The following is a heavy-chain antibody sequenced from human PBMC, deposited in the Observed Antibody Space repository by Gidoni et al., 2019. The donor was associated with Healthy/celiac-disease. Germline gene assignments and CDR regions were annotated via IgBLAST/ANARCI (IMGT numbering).Heavy chain of an antibody. Sequence: QVQLQQWGAGLLKPSETLSLTCAVYGGSFSDYYWSWIRQPPGVGLEWTGEINHSGSANYNPSLKSRVTISVDTSMNQFSLKLSSVTAADTALYYCVSTAGGYFDSWGQGTLVTVSS. CDR2: INHSGSA. CDR3: VSTAGGYFDS. CDR1: GGSFSDYY. V-gene: IGHV4-34*01. J-gene: IGHJ4*02. D-gene: IGHD3-16*01.